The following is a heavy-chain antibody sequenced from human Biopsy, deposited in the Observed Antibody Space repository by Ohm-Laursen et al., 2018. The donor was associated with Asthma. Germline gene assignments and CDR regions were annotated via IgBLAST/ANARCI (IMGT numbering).Heavy chain of an antibody. CDR2: IYSGGTS. J-gene: IGHJ4*02. CDR1: GFTVSRDY. Sequence: SLRLSCAASGFTVSRDYMFWVRQAPGKGLEWVSVIYSGGTSHTADSVRGRFTISRDYSKNTLYPQMHSLRAEDTAVYYCARGDSGGWSQYYFDYWGQGTLVTVSS. D-gene: IGHD2-15*01. CDR3: ARGDSGGWSQYYFDY. V-gene: IGHV3-53*01.